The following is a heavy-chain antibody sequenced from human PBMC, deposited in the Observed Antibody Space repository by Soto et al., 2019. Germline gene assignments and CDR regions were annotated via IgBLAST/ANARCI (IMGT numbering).Heavy chain of an antibody. Sequence: PGGSLRLSCAASGFTFSSYAMHWVRQAPGKGLEWVAVISYDGSNKYYADSVKGRFTISRDNSKNTLYLQMNSLRAEDTAVYYSARDRVPLYYYDSSGYTHAFDIWGQGTMVTVSS. J-gene: IGHJ3*02. CDR1: GFTFSSYA. CDR2: ISYDGSNK. D-gene: IGHD3-22*01. CDR3: ARDRVPLYYYDSSGYTHAFDI. V-gene: IGHV3-30-3*01.